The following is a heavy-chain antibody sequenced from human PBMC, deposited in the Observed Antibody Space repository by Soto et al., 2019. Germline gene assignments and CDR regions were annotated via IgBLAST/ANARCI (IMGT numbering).Heavy chain of an antibody. V-gene: IGHV1-18*01. Sequence: QVQLVQSGAEVKKPGASVKVSCKASGYTFTSYGMSWVRQAPGQGLEWMGWINPNNGNTNYAQKLQGRVTMTTDTATRTAYMELRSLRADDTAVYYCARGGVQRDTCNYGGDLGYWGQGTLVTVPS. J-gene: IGHJ4*02. CDR2: INPNNGNT. CDR1: GYTFTSYG. D-gene: IGHD1-7*01. CDR3: ARGGVQRDTCNYGGDLGY.